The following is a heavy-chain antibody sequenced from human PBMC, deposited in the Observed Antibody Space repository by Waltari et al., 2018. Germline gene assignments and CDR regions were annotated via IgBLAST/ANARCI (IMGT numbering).Heavy chain of an antibody. V-gene: IGHV3-23*01. J-gene: IGHJ4*02. CDR2: ITGSGDKT. D-gene: IGHD2-15*01. Sequence: EVQMLESGGDLVQPGGSLRLSCAASGFTFSRLAMTWVRQAPGKGLEWVSTITGSGDKTYYRDSLNGRFTISRDNSKNTLYLQMNSLRDEDTAVYYCASQATGYLAPFDYWGQGTLVVVSS. CDR1: GFTFSRLA. CDR3: ASQATGYLAPFDY.